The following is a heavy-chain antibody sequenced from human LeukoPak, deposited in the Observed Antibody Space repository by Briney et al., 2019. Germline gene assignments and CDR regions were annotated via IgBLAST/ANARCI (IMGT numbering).Heavy chain of an antibody. D-gene: IGHD3-22*01. CDR3: ARGSITMIVVLLDY. CDR2: MNPNSGNT. V-gene: IGHV1-8*01. CDR1: GYTFTSYD. J-gene: IGHJ4*02. Sequence: ASVKVSCKASGYTFTSYDINWVRQATRQGLEWMGWMNPNSGNTGYAQKFQGRVTMTRNTSISTAYMELSSLRSEDTAVYYCARGSITMIVVLLDYWGQGTLVTVSS.